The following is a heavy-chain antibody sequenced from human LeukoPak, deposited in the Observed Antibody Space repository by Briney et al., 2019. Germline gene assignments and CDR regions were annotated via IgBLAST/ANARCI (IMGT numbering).Heavy chain of an antibody. V-gene: IGHV3-48*03. CDR3: ARVLAGETYFDY. D-gene: IGHD3-3*01. CDR2: ISSSGSTM. Sequence: DGSLILFCSTSGFTFSSYEMHWVRQAPGKGLEWLSYISSSGSTMYYADSVKGRITISRDNAKNSLYLQMNSLRAEDTAVYYCARVLAGETYFDYWGQGNLVTVSS. CDR1: GFTFSSYE. J-gene: IGHJ4*02.